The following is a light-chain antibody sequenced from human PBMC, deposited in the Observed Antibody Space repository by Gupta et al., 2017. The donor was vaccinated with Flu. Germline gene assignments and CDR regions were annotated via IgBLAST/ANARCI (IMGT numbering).Light chain of an antibody. J-gene: IGLJ3*02. V-gene: IGLV1-44*01. CDR1: SSNIGSNT. CDR3: AAWDDSLKGWV. CDR2: GRD. Sequence: QSVLNQPPSASGTPGQRVTISCSGRSSNIGSNTVNWYQQLPGAAPKVLLYGRDQRPSGVPDRFSGSKSGSSASLAIXGXQSDDEXDYYGAAWDDSLKGWVFGGGTKLTVL.